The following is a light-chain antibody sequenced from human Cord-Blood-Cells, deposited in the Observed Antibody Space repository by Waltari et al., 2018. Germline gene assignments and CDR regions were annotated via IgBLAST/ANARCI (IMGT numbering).Light chain of an antibody. Sequence: TQSPATLSLSPGERATLSCRASQRVSSYLAWYQQKPGQAPRLLIYDASNRATGIPARFSGSGSGTDFTLTISSLEPEDFAVYYCQQRSNWPLTFGGGTKVEIK. CDR3: QQRSNWPLT. V-gene: IGKV3-11*01. J-gene: IGKJ4*01. CDR1: QRVSSY. CDR2: DAS.